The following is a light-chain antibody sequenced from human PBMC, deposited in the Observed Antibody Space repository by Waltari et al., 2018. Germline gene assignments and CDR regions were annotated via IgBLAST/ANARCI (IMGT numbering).Light chain of an antibody. CDR3: QHYSGFSSRT. J-gene: IGKJ1*01. CDR1: QSNSDY. V-gene: IGKV1-5*01. Sequence: DIQMTQSPSTLSPSVGDTVTITCRASQSNSDYLAWYQQKPGKAPKLLIYDASTLKNGVPSRFSGSVSGTEFTLTISSLQPDDFATYYCQHYSGFSSRTFGQGTKVDIK. CDR2: DAS.